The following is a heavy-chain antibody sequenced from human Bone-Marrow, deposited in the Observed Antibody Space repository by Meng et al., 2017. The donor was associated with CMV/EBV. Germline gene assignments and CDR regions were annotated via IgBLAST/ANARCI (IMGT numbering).Heavy chain of an antibody. CDR3: ARDLVKTYCSSTSCYPRAYYYYGMDV. CDR1: GGSISNYY. V-gene: IGHV4-59*12. CDR2: IYYSKST. J-gene: IGHJ6*02. Sequence: GSLRLSCTVSGGSISNYYWSWIRQSPVKGLEWIGYIYYSKSTNYNPSLKSRVTISLDTSKNQFSLKLSSVTAADTAVYYCARDLVKTYCSSTSCYPRAYYYYGMDVWGQGTTVTFSS. D-gene: IGHD2-2*01.